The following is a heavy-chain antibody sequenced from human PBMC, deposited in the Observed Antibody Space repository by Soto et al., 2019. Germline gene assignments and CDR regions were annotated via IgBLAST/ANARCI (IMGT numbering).Heavy chain of an antibody. J-gene: IGHJ4*02. Sequence: EVQLLESGGGSVQPGGSLRLSCAASGFTFSSYAMSWVRQAPGKGLEWVSAIGGSGDSTYYADSVKGRFTISRDNSKNTLYLQMNSLRTEDTAVYYCAKSPNFYCSSYHCYKYYFDYWGQGTLVTVSS. D-gene: IGHD2-2*01. CDR3: AKSPNFYCSSYHCYKYYFDY. CDR2: IGGSGDST. CDR1: GFTFSSYA. V-gene: IGHV3-23*01.